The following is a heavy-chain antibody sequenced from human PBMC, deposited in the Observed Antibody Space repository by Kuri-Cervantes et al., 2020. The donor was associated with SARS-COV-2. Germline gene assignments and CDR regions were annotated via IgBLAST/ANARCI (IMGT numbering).Heavy chain of an antibody. CDR1: GFTFISSW. CDR2: IKQDGSEK. D-gene: IGHD3-3*01. Sequence: GESLKISCAASGFTFISSWMHWVCQAPEKGLEWVANIKQDGSEKYYVDSVKGRFTISRDNANNSLYLQMNSLRAEDTAVYYCALDGVWGKGTTVTVSS. CDR3: ALDGV. V-gene: IGHV3-7*01. J-gene: IGHJ6*04.